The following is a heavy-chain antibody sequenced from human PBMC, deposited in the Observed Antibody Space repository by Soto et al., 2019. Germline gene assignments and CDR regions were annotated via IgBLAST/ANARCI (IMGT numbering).Heavy chain of an antibody. Sequence: PVKVSCKASGGTFSSYATSWVRQAPGQGLEWMGGIIPIFGTANYAQKLQGRVTITAHKSTSTAYIELSSLRSEDTAVYYCARDDMTGYWGQGALVTASS. J-gene: IGHJ4*02. CDR3: ARDDMTGY. V-gene: IGHV1-69*06. CDR1: GGTFSSYA. CDR2: IIPIFGTA. D-gene: IGHD2-15*01.